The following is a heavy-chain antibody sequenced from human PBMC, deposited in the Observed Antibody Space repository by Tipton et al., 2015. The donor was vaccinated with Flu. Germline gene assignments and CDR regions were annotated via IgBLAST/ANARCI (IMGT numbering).Heavy chain of an antibody. Sequence: GLVKPSETLSLTCSVSGDSMKSYYWTWIRQPAGKGLEWIGTVSRTGSTIYNPSLKSRVTISIDTSKNQFSLNMRSVTAADMAVYYCARRDYSNYVSDPKSWFDPWGQGTLVAVSS. CDR2: VSRTGST. CDR3: ARRDYSNYVSDPKSWFDP. CDR1: GDSMKSYY. V-gene: IGHV4-4*07. J-gene: IGHJ5*02. D-gene: IGHD4-11*01.